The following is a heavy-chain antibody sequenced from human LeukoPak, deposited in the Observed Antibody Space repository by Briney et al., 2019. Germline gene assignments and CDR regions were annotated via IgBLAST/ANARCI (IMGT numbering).Heavy chain of an antibody. J-gene: IGHJ5*02. CDR2: IYSGGSK. V-gene: IGHV3-53*01. D-gene: IGHD3-22*01. CDR3: AREGSSGYYSNP. Sequence: PGGSLRLSCAASGFTVSSNYMSWVRPAPGKGLEWVSVIYSGGSKYYADSVKGRFTISRDNSKNTLYLQMNSLRAEDTAVYYCAREGSSGYYSNPWGQGTLVTVSS. CDR1: GFTVSSNY.